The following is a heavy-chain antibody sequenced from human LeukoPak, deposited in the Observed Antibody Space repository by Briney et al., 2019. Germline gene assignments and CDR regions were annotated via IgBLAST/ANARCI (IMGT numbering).Heavy chain of an antibody. Sequence: SETLSLTCAVSGSSIGSGYYWGWIRQPPGKGLEWIGSIYHSGSTYYNPSLKSRVTISVDTSKNQFSLKLTSVTAADTAVYYCARMPTMETFHVRGQGTMVTVSS. V-gene: IGHV4-38-2*01. D-gene: IGHD3-10*01. CDR2: IYHSGST. J-gene: IGHJ3*01. CDR3: ARMPTMETFHV. CDR1: GSSIGSGYY.